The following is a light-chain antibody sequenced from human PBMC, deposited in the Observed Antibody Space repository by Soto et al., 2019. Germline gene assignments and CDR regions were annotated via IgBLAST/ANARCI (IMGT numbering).Light chain of an antibody. V-gene: IGKV1-39*01. CDR2: AAS. CDR3: QQSYSTPRT. CDR1: QSISSW. J-gene: IGKJ1*01. Sequence: DIQMTQSPSTLSASVVDRVTXTXXASQSISSWLAWYQQKPGKAPKLLIYAASSLQSGVPSRFSGSGSGTDFTLTISSLQPEDFATYYCQQSYSTPRTFGQGTKVDIK.